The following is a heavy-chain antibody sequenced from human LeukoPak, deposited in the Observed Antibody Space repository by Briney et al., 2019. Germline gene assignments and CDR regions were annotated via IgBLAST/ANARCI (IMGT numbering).Heavy chain of an antibody. CDR3: ARDRSVNDH. V-gene: IGHV1-18*01. CDR1: GYNFANYG. J-gene: IGHJ4*02. D-gene: IGHD3-3*01. Sequence: GASVKVSCKASGYNFANYGTSWVRQAPGQGLEWMGWVSVYKGNTQYAQKFQDRVTMTTDTSTSTVYTELRGLESDDTAVYYCARDRSVNDHWGQGTLVTVSS. CDR2: VSVYKGNT.